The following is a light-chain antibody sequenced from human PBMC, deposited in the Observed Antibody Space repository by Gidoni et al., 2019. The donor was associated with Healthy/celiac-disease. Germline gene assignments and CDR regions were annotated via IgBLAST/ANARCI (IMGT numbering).Light chain of an antibody. CDR1: QSLLHSNGYNY. J-gene: IGKJ4*01. Sequence: IVMTQSPLSLPVTPGEPASISCRSSQSLLHSNGYNYLDWYLQKPGQSPQLLIYLGSNRASGVPDRFSGSGSGTDFTLKISRVEAEDVGVYYCMQALQTPLTFXGXTKVXIK. V-gene: IGKV2-28*01. CDR2: LGS. CDR3: MQALQTPLT.